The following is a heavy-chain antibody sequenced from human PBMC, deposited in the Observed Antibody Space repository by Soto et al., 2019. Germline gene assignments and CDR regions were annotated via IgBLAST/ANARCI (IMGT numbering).Heavy chain of an antibody. D-gene: IGHD1-26*01. CDR3: ARVGVGAYHFDY. V-gene: IGHV3-74*01. Sequence: EVQLVESGGGLVQPGGSLRLSCAASGFTFNTYWMHWVRQAPGKGLVWVSRINTDGSTTNYADSVEGRFTISRDNAKNTLYLQMNSLRAEDTAVYSCARVGVGAYHFDYWGQGTLVTVSS. CDR1: GFTFNTYW. CDR2: INTDGSTT. J-gene: IGHJ4*02.